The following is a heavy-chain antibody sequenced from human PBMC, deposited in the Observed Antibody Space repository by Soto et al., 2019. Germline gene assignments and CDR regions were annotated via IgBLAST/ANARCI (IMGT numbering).Heavy chain of an antibody. CDR1: GDSLSSGGHY. J-gene: IGHJ4*02. CDR3: ARVDHRGYFAILTDY. D-gene: IGHD3-9*01. V-gene: IGHV4-31*03. CDR2: IYDSVNT. Sequence: LSLTCTVSGDSLSSGGHYWSWIRQHPGKGLEWIGHIYDSVNTYYSPSLRSRVTISADMSKNQFSLNLRSVTAADTAVYYCARVDHRGYFAILTDYWGQGTLVTVS.